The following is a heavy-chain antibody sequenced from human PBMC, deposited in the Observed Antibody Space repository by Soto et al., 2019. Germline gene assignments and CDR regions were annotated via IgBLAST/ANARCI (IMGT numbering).Heavy chain of an antibody. Sequence: PLETLSLTCTVSGGSISSGDYYWSWIRQPPGKGLEWIGYIYYSGSTYYNPSLKSRVTISVGTSKNQFSLKLSSVTAADTAVYYCAREVVPAATKRYYYYYGMDVWGQGTTVTVSS. V-gene: IGHV4-30-4*01. CDR1: GGSISSGDYY. J-gene: IGHJ6*02. CDR3: AREVVPAATKRYYYYYGMDV. CDR2: IYYSGST. D-gene: IGHD2-2*01.